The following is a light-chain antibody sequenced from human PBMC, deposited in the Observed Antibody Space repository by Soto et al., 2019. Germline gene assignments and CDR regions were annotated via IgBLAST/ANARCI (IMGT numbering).Light chain of an antibody. J-gene: IGKJ1*01. Sequence: AIQLTQSPSSLSASVGDRVTITCRASQVIFTTVAWYQQKPGKAPKLLIYDASTLESGVPSRFRGSGSGTDFTLTIGSLQPEDFASYYCQQFASYPVKFGQGTKVESK. V-gene: IGKV1-13*02. CDR3: QQFASYPVK. CDR1: QVIFTT. CDR2: DAS.